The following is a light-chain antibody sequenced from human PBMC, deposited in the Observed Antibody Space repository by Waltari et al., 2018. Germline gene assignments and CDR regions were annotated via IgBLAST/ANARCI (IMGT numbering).Light chain of an antibody. CDR2: GAS. V-gene: IGKV1-9*01. CDR1: QGVSSY. J-gene: IGKJ3*01. Sequence: DIQLTQSPSFLSASVGDRVTITCRASQGVSSYLAWYQQKPGKAPHLLIYGASTLQSGVPSRFSGSGSGTEFTLTISSLQPEDFAVYYCQQYNNWPPCTFGPGTKVDIK. CDR3: QQYNNWPPCT.